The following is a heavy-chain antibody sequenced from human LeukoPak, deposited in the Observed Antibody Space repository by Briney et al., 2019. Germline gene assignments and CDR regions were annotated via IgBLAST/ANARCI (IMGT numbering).Heavy chain of an antibody. CDR1: GGSFSGYY. D-gene: IGHD3-9*01. J-gene: IGHJ4*02. Sequence: SETLSLTCAVYGGSFSGYYWSWIRQPPGKGLEWIGEINHRGSTNYNQSLKSRVTISVDTSKNQFSLKLSSVTAADTAMYYCARGDILTGLGYWGQGTLVTVSS. V-gene: IGHV4-34*01. CDR2: INHRGST. CDR3: ARGDILTGLGY.